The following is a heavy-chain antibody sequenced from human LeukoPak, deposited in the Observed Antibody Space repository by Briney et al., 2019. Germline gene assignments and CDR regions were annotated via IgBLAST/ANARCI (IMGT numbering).Heavy chain of an antibody. V-gene: IGHV3-23*01. CDR2: ISGTDDST. CDR3: AKVLSGSYSALDY. D-gene: IGHD1-26*01. CDR1: GFTFSSYA. J-gene: IGHJ4*02. Sequence: GSLRLSCAASGFTFSSYAMSWVRQAPGKGLEWVSVISGTDDSTYYADSVKGRFTISRDNSKNTLYLQMNSLRAEDTAVYYCAKVLSGSYSALDYWGQGTLATVSS.